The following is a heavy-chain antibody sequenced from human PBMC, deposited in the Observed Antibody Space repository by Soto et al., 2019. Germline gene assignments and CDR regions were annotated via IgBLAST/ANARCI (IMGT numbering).Heavy chain of an antibody. Sequence: ASMKVSCKASGYTFTSYGISWVRQAPGQGLEWMGWISAYNGNTNYAQKLQGRVTMTTDTSTSTAYMELRSLRSDDTAVYYCARGSSGWLYYSYYGMDXWGQATTFTVS. V-gene: IGHV1-18*01. D-gene: IGHD6-19*01. J-gene: IGHJ6*02. CDR2: ISAYNGNT. CDR1: GYTFTSYG. CDR3: ARGSSGWLYYSYYGMDX.